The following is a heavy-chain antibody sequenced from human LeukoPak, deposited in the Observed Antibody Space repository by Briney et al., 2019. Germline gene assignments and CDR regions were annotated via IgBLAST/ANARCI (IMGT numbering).Heavy chain of an antibody. D-gene: IGHD3-10*01. J-gene: IGHJ4*02. V-gene: IGHV4-4*07. CDR1: GGSISSYY. Sequence: SETLSLTCTVSGGSISSYYWSWIRQPAGKGLEWIGRIYTSGSTNYNPSLKSRVTMSVDTSKNQFSLKLSSVTAADTAVYYCARLDFISGSYLIFDYWGQGTLVTVSS. CDR2: IYTSGST. CDR3: ARLDFISGSYLIFDY.